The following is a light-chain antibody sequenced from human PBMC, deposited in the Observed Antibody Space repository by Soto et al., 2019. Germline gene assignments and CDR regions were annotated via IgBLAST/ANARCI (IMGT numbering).Light chain of an antibody. V-gene: IGKV3-15*01. Sequence: EIVMTQSPATLSVSPGKKTNHSCRDNQSVSCNLAWYQQKPGQAPRLLIYGASTRATGIPARFSGSGSGTEFTLTISILQSEDFAVYYCQQYNNWPPWTFGQGTKV. CDR2: GAS. CDR3: QQYNNWPPWT. J-gene: IGKJ1*01. CDR1: QSVSCN.